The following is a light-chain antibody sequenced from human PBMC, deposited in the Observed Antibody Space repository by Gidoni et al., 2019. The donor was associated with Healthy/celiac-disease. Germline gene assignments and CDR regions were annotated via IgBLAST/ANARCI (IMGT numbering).Light chain of an antibody. CDR2: GAS. CDR1: QSVSSSY. J-gene: IGKJ1*01. Sequence: EIVLTQSPGTLSLSPGERATLSCRASQSVSSSYLAWYQQKPGQAPRLLIYGASSRATGIPDRFSGSGSGTDFTLTISRLEPEDFAVYYCQQYGSSLWTFXHXTKVEIK. V-gene: IGKV3-20*01. CDR3: QQYGSSLWT.